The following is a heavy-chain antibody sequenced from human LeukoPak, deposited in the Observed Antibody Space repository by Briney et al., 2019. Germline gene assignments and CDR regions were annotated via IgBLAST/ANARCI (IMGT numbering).Heavy chain of an antibody. CDR1: SGSISSGGYY. V-gene: IGHV4-31*03. J-gene: IGHJ4*02. D-gene: IGHD3-10*01. CDR2: IYYSGST. Sequence: SETLSLTCTVSSGSISSGGYYWSWIRQHPGKGLEWIGYIYYSGSTYYNPSLKSRVTISVDTSKNQFSLKLSSVTAADTAVYYCAGAGSGYFDYWGQGTLVTVSS. CDR3: AGAGSGYFDY.